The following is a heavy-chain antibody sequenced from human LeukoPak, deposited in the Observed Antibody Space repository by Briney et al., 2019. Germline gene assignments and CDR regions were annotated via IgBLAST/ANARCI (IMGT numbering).Heavy chain of an antibody. CDR2: ISYDGSNK. J-gene: IGHJ3*02. Sequence: GGSLRLSCAASGFTFSSYAMHWVRQAPGKGLEWVAAISYDGSNKYYADSVKGRFTISRDNSKNTLYLQMNSLRAEDTAVYYCAREGVDTNRGAFDIWGQGTMVTVSS. CDR1: GFTFSSYA. V-gene: IGHV3-30-3*01. CDR3: AREGVDTNRGAFDI. D-gene: IGHD7-27*01.